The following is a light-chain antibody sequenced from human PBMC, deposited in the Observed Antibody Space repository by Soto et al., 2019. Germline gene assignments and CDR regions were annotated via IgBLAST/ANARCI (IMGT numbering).Light chain of an antibody. CDR2: GAS. CDR3: QQSYRTPIT. J-gene: IGKJ5*01. CDR1: QSISSY. V-gene: IGKV1-39*01. Sequence: DIQMTHSPSSLSASVGDRVTITCRASQSISSYLNWYQQKPGKAPRLLIYGASSLQSGVPSRFSGSGSGTDFTLSISSLPPEDFATYYCQQSYRTPITFGQGKRLEI.